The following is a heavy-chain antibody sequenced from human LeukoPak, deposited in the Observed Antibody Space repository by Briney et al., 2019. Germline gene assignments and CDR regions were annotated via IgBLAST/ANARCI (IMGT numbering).Heavy chain of an antibody. CDR3: ASGPSYSSSWYGLDS. J-gene: IGHJ4*02. D-gene: IGHD6-13*01. CDR2: INSDGSTT. V-gene: IGHV3-74*01. Sequence: GGSLRLSCAASGFTFSNYWMHWVRQAPGKGLVWVSRINSDGSTTTYADSVKGRFTISRDNAKNTLYLQVNSLRAEDTAVYYCASGPSYSSSWYGLDSWGQGTLVTVSS. CDR1: GFTFSNYW.